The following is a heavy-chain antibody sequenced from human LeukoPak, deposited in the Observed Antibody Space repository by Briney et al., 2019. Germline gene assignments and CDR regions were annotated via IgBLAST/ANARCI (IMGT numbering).Heavy chain of an antibody. V-gene: IGHV3-30-3*01. Sequence: GGSLRLSCAASGFTFSSYAMHWVRQAPGKGLEWVAVISYDGSNKYYADSVKGRFTISRDSSKNTLYLQMNSLRAEDTAVYYCARDRGSLYDSSSVALTTSYFDYWGQGTLVTVSS. J-gene: IGHJ4*02. CDR2: ISYDGSNK. D-gene: IGHD6-6*01. CDR1: GFTFSSYA. CDR3: ARDRGSLYDSSSVALTTSYFDY.